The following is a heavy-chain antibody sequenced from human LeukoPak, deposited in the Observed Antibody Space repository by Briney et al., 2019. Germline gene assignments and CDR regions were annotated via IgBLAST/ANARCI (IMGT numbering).Heavy chain of an antibody. CDR1: GGSFSGYY. J-gene: IGHJ2*01. Sequence: SETLSLTCAVYGGSFSGYYWSWIRQPPGKGLEWIGEINHSGSSNYNPSLKSRVTISVDTSKNQFSLKLRAVTAADTAVYYCVREREGYFDLWGRGTQVTVSS. CDR3: VREREGYFDL. CDR2: INHSGSS. V-gene: IGHV4-34*01.